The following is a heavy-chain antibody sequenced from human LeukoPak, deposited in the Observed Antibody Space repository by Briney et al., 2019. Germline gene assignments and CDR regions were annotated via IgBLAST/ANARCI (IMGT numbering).Heavy chain of an antibody. J-gene: IGHJ4*02. CDR2: ISGTGNRT. V-gene: IGHV3-23*01. Sequence: GGSLRLSCAASGFTFDTTDMTWVRQAPGKGPEWLSCISGTGNRTYYADSVRGRFTISRDNSKNMLYLQMTSLRVEDTATYYCVKNSGIWSFWGRGTLAAVSS. CDR3: VKNSGIWSF. D-gene: IGHD1-26*01. CDR1: GFTFDTTD.